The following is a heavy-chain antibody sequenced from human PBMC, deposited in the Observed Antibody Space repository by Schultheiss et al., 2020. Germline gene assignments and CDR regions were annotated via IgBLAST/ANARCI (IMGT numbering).Heavy chain of an antibody. J-gene: IGHJ6*02. CDR2: ISGYNGNT. Sequence: ASVKVSCKASGYTFTSYGISWVRQAPGQGLEWMGWISGYNGNTNQAQKLQGRVTMTTDTSTSTAYMELRSLRSDDTAVYYCARSISTFYGMDVWGQGTTVTVSS. CDR3: ARSISTFYGMDV. CDR1: GYTFTSYG. V-gene: IGHV1-18*04. D-gene: IGHD2-21*01.